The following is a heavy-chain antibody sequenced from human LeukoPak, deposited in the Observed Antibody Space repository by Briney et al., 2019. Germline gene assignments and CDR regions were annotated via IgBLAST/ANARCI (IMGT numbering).Heavy chain of an antibody. J-gene: IGHJ6*03. CDR3: ARDSLGATGERAYYYYMDV. Sequence: GASVKVSCKASGYTFTSYGISWVRQAPGQGLEWMGGIIPIFGTANYAQKFQGRVTITADESTSTAYMELSSLRSEDTAVYYCARDSLGATGERAYYYYMDVWGKGTTVTVSS. V-gene: IGHV1-69*13. D-gene: IGHD1-26*01. CDR2: IIPIFGTA. CDR1: GYTFTSYG.